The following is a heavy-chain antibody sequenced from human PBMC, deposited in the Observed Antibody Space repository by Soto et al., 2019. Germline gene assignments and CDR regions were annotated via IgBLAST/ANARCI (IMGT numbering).Heavy chain of an antibody. J-gene: IGHJ4*02. D-gene: IGHD4-17*01. CDR2: ISGSSGSK. CDR1: GFIFNDYY. CDR3: ARYAPEVTTFFDH. Sequence: PGGSLRLSCAASGFIFNDYYMSWIRQAPGKGLEWLSNISGSSGSKKYADAGKGRFTISRDTAKKSLYLEMHSLRAEDTAVYYCARYAPEVTTFFDHWGQGTLVTVSS. V-gene: IGHV3-11*06.